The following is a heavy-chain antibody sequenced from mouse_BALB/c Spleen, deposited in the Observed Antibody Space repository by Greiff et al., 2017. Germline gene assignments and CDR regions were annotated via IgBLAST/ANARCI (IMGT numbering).Heavy chain of an antibody. V-gene: IGHV1-9*01. CDR2: ILPGSGST. CDR3: ARDYYGSSHYYYAMDY. CDR1: GYTFSSYW. D-gene: IGHD1-1*01. Sequence: VKVVESGAELMKPGASVKISCKATGYTFSSYWIEWVKQRPGHGLEWIGEILPGSGSTNYNEKFKGKATFTADTSSNTAYMQLSSLTSEDSAVYYCARDYYGSSHYYYAMDYWGQGTSVTVSS. J-gene: IGHJ4*01.